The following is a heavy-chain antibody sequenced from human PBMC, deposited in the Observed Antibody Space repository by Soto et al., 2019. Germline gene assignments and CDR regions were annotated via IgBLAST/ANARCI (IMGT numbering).Heavy chain of an antibody. CDR2: ISGSGGST. CDR3: AKVGDWNYYVDY. Sequence: EVQLLESGGGLVQPGGSLRLSCAASGFTFSSYAMSWVRQAPGKGLEWVSAISGSGGSTYYADAVKGRFTISRDISKNTLYLQRNSPTAEDTAVYYCAKVGDWNYYVDYWGQGTLVTVSS. J-gene: IGHJ4*02. D-gene: IGHD1-7*01. CDR1: GFTFSSYA. V-gene: IGHV3-23*01.